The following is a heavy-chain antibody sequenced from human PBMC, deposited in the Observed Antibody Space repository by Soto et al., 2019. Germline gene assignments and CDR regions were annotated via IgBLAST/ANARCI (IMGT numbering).Heavy chain of an antibody. CDR2: IWYDGSNK. J-gene: IGHJ4*02. V-gene: IGHV3-33*01. CDR3: ASSGG. CDR1: GFIFRSYG. D-gene: IGHD1-26*01. Sequence: GGSLRLSCAASGFIFRSYGMHWVRQAPGKGLEWVAVIWYDGSNKNYADPVKGRFTMSRDNAKNTLFLQMSSLRAEDTAVYFCASSGGWGQGTLVTVST.